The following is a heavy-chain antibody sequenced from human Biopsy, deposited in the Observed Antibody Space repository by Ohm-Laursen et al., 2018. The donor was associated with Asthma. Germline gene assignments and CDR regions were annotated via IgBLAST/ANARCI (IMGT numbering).Heavy chain of an antibody. J-gene: IGHJ4*02. CDR3: VSPPGY. CDR2: IHNSGNT. V-gene: IGHV4-59*01. Sequence: SETLSLTCTVSGGSISSDYWSWLRQSPGKGLEWIGYIHNSGNTNYNPSLKGRVTISLDTSKNHFSLRLSFVTAADTAVYYCVSPPGYWGQGTRVTVSS. CDR1: GGSISSDY.